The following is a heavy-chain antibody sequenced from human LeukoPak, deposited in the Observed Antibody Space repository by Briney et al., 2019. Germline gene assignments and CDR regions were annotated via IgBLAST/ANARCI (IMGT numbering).Heavy chain of an antibody. CDR3: AGSYYNVFDY. V-gene: IGHV3-33*08. J-gene: IGHJ4*02. D-gene: IGHD3-10*01. CDR2: IWYDGSNK. Sequence: GGSLRLSCAASGFIFSSYSMHWVRQAPGKGLEWVALIWYDGSNKYYADSVKGRFTISRDNSKNTLYLQMNSLRAEDTAVYYCAGSYYNVFDYWGQGTLVTVSS. CDR1: GFIFSSYS.